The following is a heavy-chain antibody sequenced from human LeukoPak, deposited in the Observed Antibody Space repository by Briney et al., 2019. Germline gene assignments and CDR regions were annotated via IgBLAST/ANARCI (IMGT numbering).Heavy chain of an antibody. D-gene: IGHD3-9*01. CDR2: INPNSGGT. CDR3: ARDRPEYDILTFDY. J-gene: IGHJ4*02. CDR1: GYTFTDYY. V-gene: IGHV1-2*02. Sequence: ASVKVSCKASGYTFTDYYIHWVRQAPGQGLEWMGWINPNSGGTNYAQKFQGRVTMTRDTSISTAYMELSRLKSDDTAVYYCARDRPEYDILTFDYWGQGTLVTVSS.